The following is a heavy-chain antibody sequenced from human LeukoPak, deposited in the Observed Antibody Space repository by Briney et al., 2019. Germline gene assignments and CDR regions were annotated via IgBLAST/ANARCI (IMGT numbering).Heavy chain of an antibody. V-gene: IGHV1-18*01. Sequence: ASVKVSRKASGYTFTSYGISWVRQAPGQGLEWMGWISAYSGNTVYAQNLQGRVTMTTDTSTTTAYMELRSLRSDDTAVYYCARDTYYTPDYWGQGTLVTVSS. CDR2: ISAYSGNT. D-gene: IGHD3-22*01. CDR3: ARDTYYTPDY. CDR1: GYTFTSYG. J-gene: IGHJ4*02.